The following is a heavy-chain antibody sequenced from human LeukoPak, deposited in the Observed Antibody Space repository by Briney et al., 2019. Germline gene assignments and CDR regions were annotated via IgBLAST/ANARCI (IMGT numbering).Heavy chain of an antibody. D-gene: IGHD2-2*01. Sequence: SETLSLTCAVYGGSFSGYYWSWIRQPPGKGLEWIGEINHSGSTNYNPSLKSRVTISVDTSKNQFSLKLSSVTAADTAVYYCAGTRLYYSSTSCLFDYWGRGTLVTVSS. CDR3: AGTRLYYSSTSCLFDY. CDR2: INHSGST. V-gene: IGHV4-34*01. CDR1: GGSFSGYY. J-gene: IGHJ4*02.